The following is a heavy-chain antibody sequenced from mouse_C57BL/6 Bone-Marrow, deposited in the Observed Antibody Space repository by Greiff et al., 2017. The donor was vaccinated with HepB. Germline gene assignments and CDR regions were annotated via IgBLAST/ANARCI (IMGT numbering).Heavy chain of an antibody. CDR1: GFTFSSYG. J-gene: IGHJ2*01. Sequence: EVMLVESGGDLVKPGGSLKLSCAASGFTFSSYGMSWVRQTPDKRLEWVATISSGGSYTYYPDSVKGRFTISRDNAKNTLYLQMSSLKSEDTDMYYCARGTCTTVVGYFDYWGQGTTLTVSS. V-gene: IGHV5-6*02. D-gene: IGHD1-1*01. CDR3: ARGTCTTVVGYFDY. CDR2: ISSGGSYT.